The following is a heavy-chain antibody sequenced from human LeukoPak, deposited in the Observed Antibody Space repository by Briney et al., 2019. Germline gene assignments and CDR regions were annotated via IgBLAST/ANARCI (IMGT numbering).Heavy chain of an antibody. CDR3: ARDPGGPDYYFDY. J-gene: IGHJ4*02. CDR2: ISYDGSNK. CDR1: GFTFSSYA. Sequence: GGSLRLSCAASGFTFSSYAMHWVRQAPGKGLEWVAVISYDGSNKYYADSVKGRFTISRDNSKNTLYLQMNSLRAEDTAVYYCARDPGGPDYYFDYWGQGTLATVSS. D-gene: IGHD4-23*01. V-gene: IGHV3-30*04.